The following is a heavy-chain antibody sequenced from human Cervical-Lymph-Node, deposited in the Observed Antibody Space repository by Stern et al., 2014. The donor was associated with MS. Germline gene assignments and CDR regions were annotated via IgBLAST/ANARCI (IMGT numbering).Heavy chain of an antibody. D-gene: IGHD3-22*01. J-gene: IGHJ4*02. CDR3: ATVGDHYDSRGYYYGH. V-gene: IGHV1-69*01. CDR2: VFPIFGTA. Sequence: VQLVQSGAEVKKPGASVKVSCKAYGGTLTSYAISWVRQAPGQGLEWMGGVFPIFGTAHYAQRFQGRVTIPADESTSTVYMNLSSLGSEDTASYYCATVGDHYDSRGYYYGHWGQGTQVTVSS. CDR1: GGTLTSYA.